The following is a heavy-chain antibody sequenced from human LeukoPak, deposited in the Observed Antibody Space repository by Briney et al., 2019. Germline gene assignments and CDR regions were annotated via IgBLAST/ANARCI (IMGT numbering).Heavy chain of an antibody. CDR3: ARGKIAGRFSY. V-gene: IGHV4-34*01. J-gene: IGHJ4*02. D-gene: IGHD2/OR15-2a*01. Sequence: PSETLSLTCAVYGGSFSGYHWSWIRQPPGQGLEWIGEINHSGTIYNPSLKNRVTISTDTSKNQFSLKVTSVTAADTALYFCARGKIAGRFSYWGQGTLVTVSS. CDR1: GGSFSGYH. CDR2: INHSGT.